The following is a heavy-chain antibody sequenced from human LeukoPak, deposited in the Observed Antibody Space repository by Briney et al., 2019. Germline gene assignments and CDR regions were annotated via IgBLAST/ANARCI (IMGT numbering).Heavy chain of an antibody. V-gene: IGHV1-2*02. CDR3: ASDQTGDGFDC. D-gene: IGHD7-27*01. CDR1: AGTFSSYA. CDR2: INPNTGAT. J-gene: IGHJ4*02. Sequence: ASVKVSCKASAGTFSSYAISWVRQAPGQGLEWMGWINPNTGATNYAQKFQGRVTMTRDTSISTAYMELSRLRSDDTAVYYCASDQTGDGFDCWGQGTLVTVSS.